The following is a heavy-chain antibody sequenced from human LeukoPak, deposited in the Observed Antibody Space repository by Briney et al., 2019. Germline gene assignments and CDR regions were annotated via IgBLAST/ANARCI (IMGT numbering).Heavy chain of an antibody. Sequence: PSETLSLTCTVSGGSISSSSYYWGWIRQPPGTGLECIGSIYYSGSTYYNPSLKSRVTISVDTSKNQLSLKLSSVTAADTAVYYCARRRGYSYGGVDYWGQGTLVTVSS. V-gene: IGHV4-39*01. CDR2: IYYSGST. J-gene: IGHJ4*02. CDR1: GGSISSSSYY. CDR3: ARRRGYSYGGVDY. D-gene: IGHD5-18*01.